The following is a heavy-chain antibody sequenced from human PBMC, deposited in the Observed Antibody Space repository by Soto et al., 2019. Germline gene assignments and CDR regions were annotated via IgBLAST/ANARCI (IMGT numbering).Heavy chain of an antibody. J-gene: IGHJ6*03. V-gene: IGHV3-66*01. Sequence: GGSLRLSCAASGFTVSSNYMSWVRQAPGKGLEWVSVIYSGGSTYYADSVKGRFTISRDNSKNTLYLQMNSLRAEDTAVYYCARDDFLYYMDVWGKGTTVTAP. D-gene: IGHD3-3*01. CDR2: IYSGGST. CDR1: GFTVSSNY. CDR3: ARDDFLYYMDV.